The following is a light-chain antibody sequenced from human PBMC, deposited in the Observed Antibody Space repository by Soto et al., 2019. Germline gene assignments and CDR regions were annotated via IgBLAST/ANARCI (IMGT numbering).Light chain of an antibody. CDR3: QQYNSYVWT. V-gene: IGKV1-5*01. CDR1: QSISSW. CDR2: DAS. Sequence: DIQIPQSPSPLSASVGDRVTITCRASQSISSWLAWYQQKPGQAPNILIYDASSLESGVPSRFSGSGSGTDFTLTISSLQPDDFAAYYCQQYNSYVWTFGQGTQVDIK. J-gene: IGKJ1*01.